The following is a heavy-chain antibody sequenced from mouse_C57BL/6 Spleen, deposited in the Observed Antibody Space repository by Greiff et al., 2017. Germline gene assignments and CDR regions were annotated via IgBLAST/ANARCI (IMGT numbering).Heavy chain of an antibody. V-gene: IGHV1-72*01. Sequence: QVQLQQPGAELVKPGASVKLSCKASGYTFTSYWMHWVKQRPGRGLEWIGSIDPNSGGTKYNEKFKSKATLTVDKPSSTAYMQLSSLTSEDSAVYYCARSGIYYYGSSSFDYWGQGTTLTVSS. D-gene: IGHD1-1*01. CDR1: GYTFTSYW. CDR3: ARSGIYYYGSSSFDY. J-gene: IGHJ2*01. CDR2: IDPNSGGT.